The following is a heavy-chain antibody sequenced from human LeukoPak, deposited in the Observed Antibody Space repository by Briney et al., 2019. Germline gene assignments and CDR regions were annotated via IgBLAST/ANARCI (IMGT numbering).Heavy chain of an antibody. J-gene: IGHJ3*02. CDR1: GGTFSSYA. CDR2: IIPIFGTA. CDR3: AREKQLVRDAFDI. D-gene: IGHD6-13*01. V-gene: IGHV1-69*01. Sequence: SVKVSCKASGGTFSSYAISWVRQAPGQGLEWMGGIIPIFGTANYAQRFQGRVTITADESTSTAYMELSSLRPEDTAVYYCAREKQLVRDAFDIWGQGTMVTVSS.